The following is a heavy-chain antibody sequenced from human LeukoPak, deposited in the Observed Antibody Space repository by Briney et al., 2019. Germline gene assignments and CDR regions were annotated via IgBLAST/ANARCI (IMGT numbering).Heavy chain of an antibody. J-gene: IGHJ6*02. D-gene: IGHD1-26*01. V-gene: IGHV3-30*04. CDR3: AALRGTSWDDV. Sequence: PGGSLRLSCTASEFALRKYNIHWVRQAPGQGLEWVALILYDGSDYYDADSVRGRFSISRDNSKDTVYLDMNSLRPEDTGIYYCAALRGTSWDDVGGRGTTVIVSS. CDR2: ILYDGSDY. CDR1: EFALRKYN.